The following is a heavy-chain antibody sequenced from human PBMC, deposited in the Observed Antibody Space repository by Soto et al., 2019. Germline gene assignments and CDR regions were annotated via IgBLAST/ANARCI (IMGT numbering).Heavy chain of an antibody. V-gene: IGHV4-34*01. J-gene: IGHJ6*02. CDR2: INHSGST. CDR3: ARGKDYCDSSGYYDYGMDV. D-gene: IGHD3-22*01. Sequence: SETLYLTCAVYGGSFSGYYWSWIRQPPGKGLEWIGEINHSGSTNYNPSLKSRVTISVDTSKNQFSLKLSSVTAADTAVYYCARGKDYCDSSGYYDYGMDVWGQGTTVTVSS. CDR1: GGSFSGYY.